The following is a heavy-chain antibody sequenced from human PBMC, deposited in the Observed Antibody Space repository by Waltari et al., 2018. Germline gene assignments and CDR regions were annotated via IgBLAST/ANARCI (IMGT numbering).Heavy chain of an antibody. CDR2: IIPIFGTA. D-gene: IGHD6-13*01. J-gene: IGHJ3*02. V-gene: IGHV1-69*14. CDR3: ARPSGIAAAGTDDAFDI. Sequence: QVQLVQSGAEVKKPGSSLKVSCKASGGTFSSYAISWVRRAPGKGLEWMGGIIPIFGTANYAQKFQGRVTITADKSTSTAYMELSSLRSEDTAVYYCARPSGIAAAGTDDAFDIWGQGTMVTVSS. CDR1: GGTFSSYA.